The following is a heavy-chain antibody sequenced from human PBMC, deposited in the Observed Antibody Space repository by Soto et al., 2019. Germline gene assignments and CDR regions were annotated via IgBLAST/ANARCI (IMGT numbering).Heavy chain of an antibody. J-gene: IGHJ4*02. CDR2: IIPIFGTA. Sequence: QVQLVQSGAEVKKPGSSVKVSCKASGGTFSSYAISWVRQAPGQGLEWMGGIIPIFGTANYAQKFQGRVTITAAEAPSTAYMELSSLRSADTAVYYCARATYCGGDCYTSFDYWGQGTLVTVSS. D-gene: IGHD2-21*02. CDR3: ARATYCGGDCYTSFDY. CDR1: GGTFSSYA. V-gene: IGHV1-69*01.